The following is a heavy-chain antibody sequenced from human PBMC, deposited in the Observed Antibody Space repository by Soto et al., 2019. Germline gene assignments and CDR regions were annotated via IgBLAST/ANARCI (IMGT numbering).Heavy chain of an antibody. CDR1: GGSITSYH. Sequence: LSLPCIVSGGSITSYHWRWIRQFPGKGLERIAYTSYTSNTNYNHHLQSRVTISIDTSKNQLYLQMKSMPAADTAVYYYARAMHAGFTHHFDHWGQGTLVTVSS. D-gene: IGHD2-8*01. CDR2: TSYTSNT. V-gene: IGHV4-59*01. CDR3: ARAMHAGFTHHFDH. J-gene: IGHJ5*02.